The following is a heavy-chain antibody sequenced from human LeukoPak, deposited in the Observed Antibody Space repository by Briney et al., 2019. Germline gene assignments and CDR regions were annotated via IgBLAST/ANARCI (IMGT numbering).Heavy chain of an antibody. D-gene: IGHD3/OR15-3a*01. CDR1: GYTFTGYY. Sequence: ASVKVSCKASGYTFTGYYMHWVRQAPGQGLEWMGWINPNSGGTNYAQKFQGRVTMTRDTSISTAYMELSRLRSDDTAVYYCARDRAGSDFLDYWGQGTLVTVSS. V-gene: IGHV1-2*02. CDR2: INPNSGGT. J-gene: IGHJ4*02. CDR3: ARDRAGSDFLDY.